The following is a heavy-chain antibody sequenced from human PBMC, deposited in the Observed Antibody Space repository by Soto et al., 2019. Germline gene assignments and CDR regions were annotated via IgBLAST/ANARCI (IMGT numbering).Heavy chain of an antibody. CDR3: ARDIMGTNYYYYGMDV. D-gene: IGHD2-8*01. CDR2: ISSSGSTI. Sequence: GGSLRLSCAASGFTFSDYYMSWIRQAPGKGLKWFSYISSSGSTIYYADSVKGRFTISRDNAKNSLYLQMNSLRAEDTAVYYCARDIMGTNYYYYGMDVWGQGTTVTVSS. V-gene: IGHV3-11*01. J-gene: IGHJ6*02. CDR1: GFTFSDYY.